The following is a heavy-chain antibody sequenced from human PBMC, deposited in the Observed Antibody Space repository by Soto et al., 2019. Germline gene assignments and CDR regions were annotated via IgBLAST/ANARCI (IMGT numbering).Heavy chain of an antibody. CDR2: IKSKTDGGTT. J-gene: IGHJ4*02. CDR1: GFTFSNAW. CDR3: TTWLGRPVSPDY. V-gene: IGHV3-15*01. D-gene: IGHD4-4*01. Sequence: GGSLILSCAASGFTFSNAWMSWVRQAPGKGLEWVGRIKSKTDGGTTDYAAPVKGRFTISRDDSKNTLYLQMNSLKTEDTAVYYCTTWLGRPVSPDYWGQGTLVTVSS.